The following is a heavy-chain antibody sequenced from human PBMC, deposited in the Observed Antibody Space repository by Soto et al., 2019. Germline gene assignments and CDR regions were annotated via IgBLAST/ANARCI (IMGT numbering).Heavy chain of an antibody. CDR3: AGVPRRAVAGTNYYSSIDV. D-gene: IGHD6-19*01. J-gene: IGHJ6*02. Sequence: QVQLVQSGAEVKKPGSSVKVSCKASGVTFSSYAISWVRQAPGQGLEWMGGIRPIVGTANYAQKFQGRVTITADESTSTAYTELSLQRPKDTAVDYCAGVPRRAVAGTNYYSSIDVWGQGTTVTVSS. CDR2: IRPIVGTA. V-gene: IGHV1-69*01. CDR1: GVTFSSYA.